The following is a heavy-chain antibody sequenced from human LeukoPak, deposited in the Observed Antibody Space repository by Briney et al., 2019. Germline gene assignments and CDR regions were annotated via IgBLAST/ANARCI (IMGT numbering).Heavy chain of an antibody. V-gene: IGHV3-53*01. CDR1: GFTVTSNY. CDR2: IYNDDER. CDR3: ARDFELSH. D-gene: IGHD3-16*02. Sequence: GGSLRLSCTVSGFTVTSNYMSWVRQAPGKGLEWIAVIYNDDERYYADSVKGRFAISRETSKNTLYLQMNSLRAEGTAVYYCARDFELSHWGQGTLVTVSS. J-gene: IGHJ4*02.